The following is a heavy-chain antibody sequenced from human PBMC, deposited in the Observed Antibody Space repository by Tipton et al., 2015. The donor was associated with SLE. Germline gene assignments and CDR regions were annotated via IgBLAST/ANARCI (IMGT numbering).Heavy chain of an antibody. CDR3: ARDKLTPTY. Sequence: SGFTFSSYAMHWVRQAPGKGLEWVAVISYDGSNKYYADSVKGRFTISRDNSKNTLYLQMNSLRADDTAVYYCARDKLTPTYWGQGTLVTVSS. J-gene: IGHJ4*02. CDR2: ISYDGSNK. CDR1: GFTFSSYA. V-gene: IGHV3-30-3*01. D-gene: IGHD4/OR15-4a*01.